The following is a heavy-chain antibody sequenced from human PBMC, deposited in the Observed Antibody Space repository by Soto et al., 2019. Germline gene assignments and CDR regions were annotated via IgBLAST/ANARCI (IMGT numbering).Heavy chain of an antibody. CDR3: AGGVIGGRDWYFSF. CDR2: ISSGSTYI. J-gene: IGHJ2*01. D-gene: IGHD3-16*02. V-gene: IGHV3-21*01. Sequence: EVQLVESGGGLVKPGGSLRLSCAASGFTFSSYSMNWVRQAPGKGLEWVSAISSGSTYIYYTDSVKGRFTISRDNAKVSMYLQMNNLSAEDTAVYYRAGGVIGGRDWYFSFWGRGTLGTVSS. CDR1: GFTFSSYS.